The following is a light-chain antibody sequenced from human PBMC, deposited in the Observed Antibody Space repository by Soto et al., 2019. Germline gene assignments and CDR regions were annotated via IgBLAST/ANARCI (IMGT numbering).Light chain of an antibody. V-gene: IGKV3D-15*02. J-gene: IGKJ4*01. CDR2: DAS. CDR3: QHYDSLTMN. CDR1: QSVSNY. Sequence: EIDLLQPPVAVSGSRTEIATHSFRASQSVSNYVAWYQQKPGQAPRLLIYDASNGATGIPARFSGSGSGTEFTLTISSLQSEDFAVYCCQHYDSLTMNFCGGTKVDIK.